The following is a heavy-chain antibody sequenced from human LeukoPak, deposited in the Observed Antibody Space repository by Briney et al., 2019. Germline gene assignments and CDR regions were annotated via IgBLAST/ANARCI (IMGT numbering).Heavy chain of an antibody. J-gene: IGHJ4*02. D-gene: IGHD4-23*01. CDR2: IYYSGST. CDR3: ARAWYLPFDY. Sequence: SETLSLTCTVSGGSISSGGYYWSWIRQHPGKGLEWIGYIYYSGSTNYNPSLKSRVTISVDTSKNQFSLKLSSVTAADTAVYYCARAWYLPFDYWGQGTLVTVSS. CDR1: GGSISSGGYY. V-gene: IGHV4-31*03.